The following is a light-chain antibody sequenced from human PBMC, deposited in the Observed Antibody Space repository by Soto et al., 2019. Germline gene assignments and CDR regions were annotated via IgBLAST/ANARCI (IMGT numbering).Light chain of an antibody. CDR3: QQYGSSPPAT. J-gene: IGKJ2*01. CDR1: QSVSSSY. Sequence: IVLTQSPGTLSLSPGERATLSCRASQSVSSSYIAWYQQKPGQAPRLLIYGASSRASGIPDRFSGSGSGTDFTLTISRLEPEDFAVYYCQQYGSSPPATFGQGTKLEIK. V-gene: IGKV3-20*01. CDR2: GAS.